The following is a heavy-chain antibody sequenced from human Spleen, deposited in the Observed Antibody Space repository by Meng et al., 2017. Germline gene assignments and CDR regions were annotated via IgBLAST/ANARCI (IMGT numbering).Heavy chain of an antibody. D-gene: IGHD5-18*01. CDR1: AGSISSGSYY. J-gene: IGHJ6*02. V-gene: IGHV4-61*02. CDR3: ATGYSYGFPVYYYYGMDV. CDR2: IYTSGST. Sequence: SETLSLTCTVSAGSISSGSYYWSWIRQPAGKGLEWIGRIYTSGSTNYNPSLKSRVTISVDTSKNQFSLKLSSVTAADTAVYYCATGYSYGFPVYYYYGMDVWGQGTTVTVSS.